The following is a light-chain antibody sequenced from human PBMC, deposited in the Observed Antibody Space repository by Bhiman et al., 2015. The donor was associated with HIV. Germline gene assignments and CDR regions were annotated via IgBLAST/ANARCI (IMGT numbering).Light chain of an antibody. CDR3: SSYTSSSLCV. J-gene: IGLJ1*01. CDR1: QLGDKY. Sequence: SYEMTQPPSVSVSPGQTVSITCSGDQLGDKYAFWYQQKPGQSPVLLMYQDSKRPSGVSNRFSGSKSGNTASLTISGLQAEDEADYYCSSYTSSSLCVFGTGTKVTVL. CDR2: QDS. V-gene: IGLV3-1*01.